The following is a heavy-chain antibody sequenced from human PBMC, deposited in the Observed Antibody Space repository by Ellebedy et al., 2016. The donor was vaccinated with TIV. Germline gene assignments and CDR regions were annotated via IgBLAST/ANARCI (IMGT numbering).Heavy chain of an antibody. CDR3: AKGGLPKYCGLTDCQWF. D-gene: IGHD2-21*01. V-gene: IGHV3-30-3*01. Sequence: GESLKISCAASGFTFEDNAMHWVRQAPGKGLEWVAVISYDGSNKYYADSVKGRFTISRDNSKNTLYLQMNNLRADDTAVYYCAKGGLPKYCGLTDCQWFWGQGTLVTVSS. CDR2: ISYDGSNK. J-gene: IGHJ4*02. CDR1: GFTFEDNA.